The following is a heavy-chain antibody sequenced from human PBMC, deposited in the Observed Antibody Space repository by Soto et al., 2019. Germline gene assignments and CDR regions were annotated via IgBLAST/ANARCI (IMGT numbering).Heavy chain of an antibody. CDR3: GRTDDKGAWAAWY. J-gene: IGHJ4*02. V-gene: IGHV4-61*01. CDR1: GASISSGRYA. Sequence: QVHLQESGPGLAKPSETLTLTCTISGASISSGRYAWSWIRQAPGKVLEWIGYIENNGHKCNNLPFNSRATISVDRPRNQSALRLTSVTAADTAVYYCGRTDDKGAWAAWYWGQGILVTVSS. CDR2: IENNGHK. D-gene: IGHD1-26*01.